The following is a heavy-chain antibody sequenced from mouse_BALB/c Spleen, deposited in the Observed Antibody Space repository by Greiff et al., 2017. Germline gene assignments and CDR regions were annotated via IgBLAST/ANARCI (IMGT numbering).Heavy chain of an antibody. J-gene: IGHJ2*01. D-gene: IGHD2-4*01. CDR3: ASYYDYFDY. Sequence: VQLKQSGPGLVKPSQSLSLTCTVTGYSITSDYAWNWIRQFPGNKLEWMGYISYSGSTSYNPSLKSRISITRDTSKNQFFLQLNSVTTEDTATYYCASYYDYFDYWGQGTTLTVSS. V-gene: IGHV3-2*02. CDR1: GYSITSDYA. CDR2: ISYSGST.